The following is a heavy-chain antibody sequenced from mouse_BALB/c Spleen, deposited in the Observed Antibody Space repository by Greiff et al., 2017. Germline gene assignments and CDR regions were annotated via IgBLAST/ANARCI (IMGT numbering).Heavy chain of an antibody. V-gene: IGHV1-5*01. Sequence: EVQLQQSGTVLARPGASVKMSCKASGYSFTSYWMHWVKPRPGQGLEWIGAIYPGNSDTSYNQKFKGKAKLTAVTSASTAYMELSSLTNEDSAVYYCTRGDYYGSSGAMDYWGQGTSVTVSS. J-gene: IGHJ4*01. CDR1: GYSFTSYW. D-gene: IGHD1-1*01. CDR2: IYPGNSDT. CDR3: TRGDYYGSSGAMDY.